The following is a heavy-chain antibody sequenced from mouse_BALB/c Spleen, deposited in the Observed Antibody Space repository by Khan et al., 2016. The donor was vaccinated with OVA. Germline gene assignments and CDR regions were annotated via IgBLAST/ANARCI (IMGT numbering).Heavy chain of an antibody. J-gene: IGHJ3*01. CDR3: SRDGTYRGNYGTWFAY. D-gene: IGHD2-10*01. V-gene: IGHV1-4*01. CDR2: INPTNIYT. Sequence: QVQLQQSGAELARPGASVKMSCKASGYTFTSYTIHWVKQRPGQGLEWIGYINPTNIYTNYNQKFRDKATLTADKSSRTAYLQLSSLTSEDSAVYSASRDGTYRGNYGTWFAYWGQGTLVTVSA. CDR1: GYTFTSYT.